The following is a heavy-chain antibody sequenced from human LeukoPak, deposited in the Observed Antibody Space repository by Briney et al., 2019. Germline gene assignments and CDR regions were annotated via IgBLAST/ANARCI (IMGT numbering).Heavy chain of an antibody. D-gene: IGHD6-13*01. V-gene: IGHV3-23*01. CDR3: AKDYGSWVYYLDY. Sequence: GGSLRLSCAASGFSLSSYAMSWLRQAPGKGLEWFSAISGSGGSTYYADSVKGRFTISRDNSKKTLYLQMNSLRAEDTAVYFCAKDYGSWVYYLDYWGQGTLVSVSP. J-gene: IGHJ4*02. CDR2: ISGSGGST. CDR1: GFSLSSYA.